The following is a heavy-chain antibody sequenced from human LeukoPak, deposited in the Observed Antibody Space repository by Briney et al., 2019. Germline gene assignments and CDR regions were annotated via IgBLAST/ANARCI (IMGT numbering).Heavy chain of an antibody. V-gene: IGHV4-4*07. Sequence: SETLSLTCTVSGGSISSYYWSWIRQPAGKGLEWIGRIYTSGSTNYNPSLKSRVTMSVDTSKNQFSLKLSSVTAADTAVYYCARDRDTMVRGALGPWGQGTLVTVSS. CDR1: GGSISSYY. CDR3: ARDRDTMVRGALGP. J-gene: IGHJ5*02. D-gene: IGHD3-10*01. CDR2: IYTSGST.